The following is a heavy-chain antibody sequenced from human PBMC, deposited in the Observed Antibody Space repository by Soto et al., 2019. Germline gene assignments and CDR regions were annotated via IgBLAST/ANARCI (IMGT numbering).Heavy chain of an antibody. Sequence: LRLSWTASGFSFSSYTMNWVRQAPGKGLQWVASITNRGTHTYSADSVKGRFTISRDNDKNSLYLQMNNLRAEDTATYYCARAHEVAWFDSWGLGTLVTVSS. CDR3: ARAHEVAWFDS. CDR1: GFSFSSYT. V-gene: IGHV3-21*06. CDR2: ITNRGTHT. D-gene: IGHD2-15*01. J-gene: IGHJ5*01.